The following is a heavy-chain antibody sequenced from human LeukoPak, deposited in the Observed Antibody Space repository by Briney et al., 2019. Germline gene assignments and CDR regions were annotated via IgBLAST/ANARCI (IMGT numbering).Heavy chain of an antibody. V-gene: IGHV3-43D*03. Sequence: GGSLRLSCAASGFTFDDYAMHWVRQAPGKGLEWVSVISWDGGYTYYADSVKGRFTISRDNSKNSLYLQMNSLRTEDTALYYCAKDDRAVAGTGYFDYWGQGTLVTVSS. J-gene: IGHJ4*02. CDR1: GFTFDDYA. D-gene: IGHD6-19*01. CDR3: AKDDRAVAGTGYFDY. CDR2: ISWDGGYT.